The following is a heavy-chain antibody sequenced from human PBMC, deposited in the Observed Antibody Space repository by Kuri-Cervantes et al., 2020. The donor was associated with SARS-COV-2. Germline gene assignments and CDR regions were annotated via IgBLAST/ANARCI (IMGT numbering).Heavy chain of an antibody. J-gene: IGHJ2*01. CDR2: ISSSSSYI. CDR1: GFTFSSYS. D-gene: IGHD3-3*01. CDR3: ARDERDYDFWSGYYKDENRYFDL. V-gene: IGHV3-21*01. Sequence: GESLKISCAASGFTFSSYSMNWVRQAPGKGLEWVSSISSSSSYIYYAGSVKGRFTISRDNAKNSLYLQMNSLRAEDTAVYYCARDERDYDFWSGYYKDENRYFDLWGRGTLVTVSS.